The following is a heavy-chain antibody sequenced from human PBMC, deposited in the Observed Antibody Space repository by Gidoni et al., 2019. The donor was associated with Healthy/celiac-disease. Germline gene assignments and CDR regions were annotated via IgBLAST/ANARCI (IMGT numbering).Heavy chain of an antibody. CDR1: GDTLTEFS. J-gene: IGHJ3*02. D-gene: IGHD3-22*01. CDR3: ATDRHDKSLDAFDI. CDR2: FDPEDGET. Sequence: QVQLVQSGAEVKKPGASVQVSCTVSGDTLTEFSMPWVRQAPGKGLEWMGGFDPEDGETIYAQKFQGRVTMTEDTSTDTAYMELSSLRSEDTAVYYCATDRHDKSLDAFDIWGQGTMVTVSS. V-gene: IGHV1-24*01.